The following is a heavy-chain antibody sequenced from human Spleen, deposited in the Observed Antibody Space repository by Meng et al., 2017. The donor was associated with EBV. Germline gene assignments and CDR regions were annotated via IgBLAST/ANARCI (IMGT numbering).Heavy chain of an antibody. J-gene: IGHJ4*02. CDR2: FYHGGGS. CDR3: ARGTDNHPYYFAC. D-gene: IGHD3-16*01. Sequence: QLQLQESRSGLVKPSQTLSLTCAVSGGSISSGGYSWGWIRQRPGKGLGWIGYFYHGGGSFYNPSLESRVAISVDRSKNQFSHKLSSVTAADTAVYYCARGTDNHPYYFACWGQGTLVTVSS. V-gene: IGHV4-30-2*01. CDR1: GGSISSGGYS.